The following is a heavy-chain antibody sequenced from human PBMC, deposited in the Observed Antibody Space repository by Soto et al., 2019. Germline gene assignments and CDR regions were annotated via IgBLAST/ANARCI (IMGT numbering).Heavy chain of an antibody. D-gene: IGHD6-19*01. Sequence: SETLSLTCAVYGGSFSDYYWSWIRQPPGKGLEWIGEISHSGSTNYNPSLKSRVTMSVDTSKNQFSLKLSSVTAADTAVYYCAREAIAVAGPGDFDYWGQGTLVTVSS. CDR3: AREAIAVAGPGDFDY. CDR1: GGSFSDYY. CDR2: ISHSGST. J-gene: IGHJ4*02. V-gene: IGHV4-34*01.